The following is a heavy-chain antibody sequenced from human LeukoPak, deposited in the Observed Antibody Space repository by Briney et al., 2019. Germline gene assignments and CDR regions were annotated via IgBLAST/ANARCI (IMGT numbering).Heavy chain of an antibody. CDR1: GGSISSYY. J-gene: IGHJ5*02. V-gene: IGHV4-4*07. CDR2: IYTSGTT. CDR3: ARAPTGTGGWNWFDP. Sequence: PSETLSLTCTASGGSISSYYWSWIRQPAGKGLELIGRIYTSGTTNYNPSLKSRVTMSVDTSENQFSLKLSSVTAADTAVYYCARAPTGTGGWNWFDPWGQGTLVTVSS. D-gene: IGHD1-1*01.